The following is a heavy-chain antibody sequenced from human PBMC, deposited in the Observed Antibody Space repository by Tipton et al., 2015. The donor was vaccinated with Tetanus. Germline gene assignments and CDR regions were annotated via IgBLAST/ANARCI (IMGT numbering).Heavy chain of an antibody. J-gene: IGHJ4*02. CDR2: ISYDGSNK. D-gene: IGHD1-26*01. CDR3: ARAGIVGATYYFDY. CDR1: GFTFSSYA. Sequence: SLRLSCAASGFTFSSYAMHWVRQAPGKGLEWVAVISYDGSNKYYADSVKGRFTISRDNSKNTLYLQMNSLRAEDTAVYYCARAGIVGATYYFDYWGQGTLVTVSS. V-gene: IGHV3-30-3*01.